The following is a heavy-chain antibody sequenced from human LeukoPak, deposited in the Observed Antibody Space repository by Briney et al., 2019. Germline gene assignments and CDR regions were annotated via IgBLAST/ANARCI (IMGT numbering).Heavy chain of an antibody. D-gene: IGHD6-13*01. J-gene: IGHJ6*03. CDR3: AREGKGSSWGYYYYYYYMDV. CDR2: INWNGGST. CDR1: GFTFDDYG. Sequence: RTGGSLRLSCAASGFTFDDYGMSWVRQAPGKGLEWVSGINWNGGSTGYADSVKGRFTISRDNAKNSLYLQMNSLRAEDTALYYCAREGKGSSWGYYYYYYYMDVWGKGTTVTVSS. V-gene: IGHV3-20*04.